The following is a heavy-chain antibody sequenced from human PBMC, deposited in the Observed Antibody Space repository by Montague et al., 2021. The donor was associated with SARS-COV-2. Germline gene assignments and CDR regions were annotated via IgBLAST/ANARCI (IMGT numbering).Heavy chain of an antibody. CDR2: ISWSSGTR. CDR3: TKDFERTVSNTNNWFDP. Sequence: SLRLSGAASGFNFGNYAMHWVRQPPGKGLEWVSGISWSSGTRRYSDSVXGRFTISRDNAKNSLFLQMNSLRVEDTALYYCTKDFERTVSNTNNWFDPWGQGTLVTVSS. D-gene: IGHD2-2*01. J-gene: IGHJ5*02. CDR1: GFNFGNYA. V-gene: IGHV3-9*01.